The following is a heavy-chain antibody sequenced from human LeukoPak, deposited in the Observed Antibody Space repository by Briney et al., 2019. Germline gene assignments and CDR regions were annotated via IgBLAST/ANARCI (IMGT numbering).Heavy chain of an antibody. CDR3: TTDSAHYDILTGYSSSDY. CDR2: IKSKTDGGTT. Sequence: PGGSLRLSCAASGFTFSNAWMSWVRQAPGKGLEWVGRIKSKTDGGTTDYAAPVKGRFTITRDDSKNTLYLQMNSLKTEDTAVSYCTTDSAHYDILTGYSSSDYWGQGTLVTVSS. CDR1: GFTFSNAW. J-gene: IGHJ4*02. D-gene: IGHD3-9*01. V-gene: IGHV3-15*01.